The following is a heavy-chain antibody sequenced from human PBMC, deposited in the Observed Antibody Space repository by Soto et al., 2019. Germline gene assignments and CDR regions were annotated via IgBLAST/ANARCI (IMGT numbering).Heavy chain of an antibody. CDR2: IYHSGNT. V-gene: IGHV4-38-2*01. J-gene: IGHJ3*02. Sequence: SETLSLTCAVSDYSISSGYYWGWIRQPPGKGLEWIGSIYHSGNTYYNPSLKSRVSIYVDTSKNQFSLKLSSVAAADTAVYYCARASVGATTAFDIWGQGKMVTVSS. D-gene: IGHD1-26*01. CDR3: ARASVGATTAFDI. CDR1: DYSISSGYY.